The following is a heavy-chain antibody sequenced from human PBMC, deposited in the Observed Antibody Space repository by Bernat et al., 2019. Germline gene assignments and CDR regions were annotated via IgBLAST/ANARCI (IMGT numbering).Heavy chain of an antibody. CDR1: GFTFSNHA. CDR3: ARDPPDYCGGDCRNELNFDY. CDR2: ISYDGSNK. D-gene: IGHD2-21*02. Sequence: QVQLVESGGGVVQPGRSLRLSCAASGFTFSNHAMQWVRQAPGKGLEWVALISYDGSNKYYADSVKGRFTISRDNSKNTLYLQMNSLRAEDTAVYYCARDPPDYCGGDCRNELNFDYWGQGTLVTVSS. V-gene: IGHV3-30*14. J-gene: IGHJ4*02.